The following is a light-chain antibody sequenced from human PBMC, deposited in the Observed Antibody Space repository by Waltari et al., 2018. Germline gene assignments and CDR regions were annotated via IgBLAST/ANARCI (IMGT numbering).Light chain of an antibody. Sequence: QSALTHPPSASGSPGQSVTISCTGPRGHIGAYKYIYWYQQHPGKAPQLLIFDVNQRPAGVPDRFAGSKSGNTASRTVCGLQADDEAVYYCCAYAGSHNLVFGGGTKVTVL. CDR3: CAYAGSHNLV. V-gene: IGLV2-8*01. CDR1: RGHIGAYKY. J-gene: IGLJ2*01. CDR2: DVN.